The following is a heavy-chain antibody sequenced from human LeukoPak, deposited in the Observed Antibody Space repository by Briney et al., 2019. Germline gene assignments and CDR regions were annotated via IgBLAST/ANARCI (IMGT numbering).Heavy chain of an antibody. CDR1: GFTFSSYA. D-gene: IGHD5-18*01. CDR2: ISGSGTNT. CDR3: AKGDKPVIAMVKFDY. V-gene: IGHV3-23*01. Sequence: GGSLRLSCAASGFTFSSYAMNWVRQAPGKGLEWVSGISGSGTNTYYADSVKGRFTISRDNSKNTLYMQMNSLRAEDTAVYYCAKGDKPVIAMVKFDYWGQGTLVTVSS. J-gene: IGHJ4*02.